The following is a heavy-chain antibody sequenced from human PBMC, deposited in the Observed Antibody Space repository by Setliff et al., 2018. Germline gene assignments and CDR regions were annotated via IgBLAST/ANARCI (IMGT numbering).Heavy chain of an antibody. CDR3: AREVREGYYYMDV. CDR1: GGSMSRSNYY. J-gene: IGHJ6*03. V-gene: IGHV4-31*03. Sequence: SETLSLTCIVSGGSMSRSNYYWSWIRQYPGKDLEWIGYIYHSGSTYYNPSLKSRVIISVDTSKNQFSLKLSSVTAADTAVYFCAREVREGYYYMDVWGNGTTVTVSS. D-gene: IGHD1-26*01. CDR2: IYHSGST.